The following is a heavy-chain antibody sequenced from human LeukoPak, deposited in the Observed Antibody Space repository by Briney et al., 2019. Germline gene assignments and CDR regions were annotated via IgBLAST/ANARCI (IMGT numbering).Heavy chain of an antibody. D-gene: IGHD3-9*01. CDR1: GYTFTSYG. CDR3: ARDDGRYFDRLGHDAFDI. V-gene: IGHV1-69*13. Sequence: ASVKVSCKASGYTFTSYGISWVRQAPGQGLEWMGGIIPIFGTSNYAQKFQGRVTITADESTSTAYMELSSLRSEDTAVYYCARDDGRYFDRLGHDAFDIWGQGTLVTVSS. J-gene: IGHJ3*02. CDR2: IIPIFGTS.